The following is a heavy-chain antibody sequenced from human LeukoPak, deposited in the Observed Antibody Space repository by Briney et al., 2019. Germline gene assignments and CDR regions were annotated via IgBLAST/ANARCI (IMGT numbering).Heavy chain of an antibody. J-gene: IGHJ6*04. CDR3: ARVAAITSYHFNYMDV. Sequence: PGRSQRLSCAASGFTFRRHIMVWVRQAPGKGLEWVALISHDGLNDFYIDSVKGRFTISRDTSKNTLSLQMHSLRTEDTAVYFCARVAAITSYHFNYMDVWGKGTTVTVSS. V-gene: IGHV3-30*10. D-gene: IGHD3-3*02. CDR1: GFTFRRHI. CDR2: ISHDGLND.